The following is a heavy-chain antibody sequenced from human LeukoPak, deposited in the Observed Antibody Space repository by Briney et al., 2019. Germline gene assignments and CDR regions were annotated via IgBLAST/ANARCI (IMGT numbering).Heavy chain of an antibody. Sequence: LPGGSLRLSCAASGFTFSSYGMHWVRQAPGKGLEWVAFIRYDGSNKYYADSVKGRFTISRDNSKNTLYLQMNSLRAEDTAVYYCAKDHYGYYYYYYMDVWGKGTTVTVSS. CDR3: AKDHYGYYYYYYMDV. V-gene: IGHV3-30*02. D-gene: IGHD3-16*01. CDR2: IRYDGSNK. J-gene: IGHJ6*03. CDR1: GFTFSSYG.